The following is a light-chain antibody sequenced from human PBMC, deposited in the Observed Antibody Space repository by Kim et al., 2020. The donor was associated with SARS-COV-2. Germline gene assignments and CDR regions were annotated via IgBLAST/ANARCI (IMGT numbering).Light chain of an antibody. CDR3: AAWDDSLNGVV. Sequence: QSVLTQPPSASGTPWQRVTIFCSGSSSNIGRNSLHWYQQVPGTAPKLLIYNNNQRPSGVPDRFSGAKSGTSASLAINGLRSEDEAEYYCAAWDDSLNGVVFGGGTQLTVL. CDR1: SSNIGRNS. CDR2: NNN. J-gene: IGLJ2*01. V-gene: IGLV1-44*01.